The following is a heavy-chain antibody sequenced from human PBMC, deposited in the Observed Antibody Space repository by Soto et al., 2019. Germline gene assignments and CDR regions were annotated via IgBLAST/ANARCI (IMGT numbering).Heavy chain of an antibody. Sequence: LSLTCTVSGGSISSGDYYWSWIRQPPGKGLEWIGYIYYSGSTYYNPSLKSRVTISVDTSKNQFSLKLSSVTAADTAVYYCARDRGGDDDYVWGSYRPARDYYYGMDVWGQGTTVTVSS. J-gene: IGHJ6*02. CDR2: IYYSGST. CDR1: GGSISSGDYY. D-gene: IGHD3-16*02. V-gene: IGHV4-30-4*01. CDR3: ARDRGGDDDYVWGSYRPARDYYYGMDV.